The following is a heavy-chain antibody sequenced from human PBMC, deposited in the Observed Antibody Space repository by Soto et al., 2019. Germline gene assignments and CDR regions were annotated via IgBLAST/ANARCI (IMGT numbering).Heavy chain of an antibody. CDR1: AGTFSSYA. D-gene: IGHD3-10*01. Sequence: ASVKVSCKAPAGTFSSYAISWVRQAPGQGLEWMGGIVPTFGTANYAQKYHGRVTITADESTRPAYMELSSLRSEDTAVYYCARDIGRQGYYYYGIDVWGQGTTVTVSS. CDR2: IVPTFGTA. CDR3: ARDIGRQGYYYYGIDV. V-gene: IGHV1-69*13. J-gene: IGHJ6*02.